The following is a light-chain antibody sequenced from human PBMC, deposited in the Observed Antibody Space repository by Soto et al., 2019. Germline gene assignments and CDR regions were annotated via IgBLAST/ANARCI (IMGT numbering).Light chain of an antibody. CDR2: DAT. CDR1: QTIDSG. Sequence: DIQMTQSPSILSASVGDSVTITCRAIQTIDSGVAWYQQKPGKAPKLLVYDATSLESGVSSRFSGSGYGTDFTLSINNLQPDDFATYYCQQYNRLITFGQGTRLEIK. J-gene: IGKJ5*01. CDR3: QQYNRLIT. V-gene: IGKV1-5*01.